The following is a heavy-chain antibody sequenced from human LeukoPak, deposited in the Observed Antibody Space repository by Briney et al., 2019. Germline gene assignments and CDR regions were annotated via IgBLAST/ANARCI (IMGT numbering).Heavy chain of an antibody. D-gene: IGHD2-2*01. CDR1: GFTVSSNY. V-gene: IGHV3-66*01. Sequence: GGSLRLSCAASGFTVSSNYMSWVRQAPGKGLEWVSVIYSGGSTYYADSVKGRFTISRGNSKNTLYLQMNSLRAEDTAVYYCARINIVVVPAAIWFDPWGQGTLVTVSS. CDR2: IYSGGST. CDR3: ARINIVVVPAAIWFDP. J-gene: IGHJ5*02.